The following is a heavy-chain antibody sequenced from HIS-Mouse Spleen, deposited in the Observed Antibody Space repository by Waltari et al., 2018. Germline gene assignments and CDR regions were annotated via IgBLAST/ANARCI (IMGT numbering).Heavy chain of an antibody. V-gene: IGHV4-39*07. CDR1: GCSISSSSYY. CDR2: IYYSGST. D-gene: IGHD6-13*01. Sequence: QLQLQESGPGLVKPSETLSLPCTVPGCSISSSSYYGGWTRQPQGKGLEWIGSIYYSGSTYYNPSLKSRVTISVDTSKNQFSLKLSSVTAADTAVYYCAREIPYSSSWYDWYFDLWGRGTLVTVSS. CDR3: AREIPYSSSWYDWYFDL. J-gene: IGHJ2*01.